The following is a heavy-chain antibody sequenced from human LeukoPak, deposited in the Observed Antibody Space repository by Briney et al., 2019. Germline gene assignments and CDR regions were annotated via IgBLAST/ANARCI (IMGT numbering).Heavy chain of an antibody. D-gene: IGHD2-8*01. CDR1: GFTFSSYA. CDR2: ISYDGSNK. Sequence: PGRSLRLSCAASGFTFSSYAMHWVRQAPGKGLEWVAVISYDGSNKYYADSVKGRFTISRDSSKNTLYLQMNSLRAEDTAVYYCARTTNGPFDYWGQGTLVTVSS. J-gene: IGHJ4*02. V-gene: IGHV3-30-3*01. CDR3: ARTTNGPFDY.